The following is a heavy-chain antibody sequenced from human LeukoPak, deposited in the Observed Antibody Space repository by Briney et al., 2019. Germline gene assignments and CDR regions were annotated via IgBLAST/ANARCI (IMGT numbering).Heavy chain of an antibody. CDR1: VGSITRYY. CDR2: IDYSGST. V-gene: IGHV4-59*01. Sequence: SETLSLTCTVSVGSITRYYWSCIRQPPGKGLEWIGYIDYSGSTNYNPSLKSRVTISVDTSRNQFSLKLRSVTAADTAVYYCARREANNGSCSHFDLWGRGTLVTVSS. CDR3: ARREANNGSCSHFDL. D-gene: IGHD1-26*01. J-gene: IGHJ2*01.